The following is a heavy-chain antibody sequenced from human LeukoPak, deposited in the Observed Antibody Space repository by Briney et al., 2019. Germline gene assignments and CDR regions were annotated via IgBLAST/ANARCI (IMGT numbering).Heavy chain of an antibody. D-gene: IGHD3-10*01. CDR1: GGSISSYY. J-gene: IGHJ4*02. CDR3: ARVQRYGSGGYREYYFDY. V-gene: IGHV4-59*08. CDR2: MYYSGST. Sequence: SETLSLTCAVSGGSISSYYWSWIRQPPGKGLEWIGEMYYSGSTNYNPSLKSRVTISVDTSKNQLSLELNSVTAADTAVYFCARVQRYGSGGYREYYFDYWGQGTLVTVSS.